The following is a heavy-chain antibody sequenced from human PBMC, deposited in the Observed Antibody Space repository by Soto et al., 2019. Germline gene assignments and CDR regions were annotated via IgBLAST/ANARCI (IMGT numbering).Heavy chain of an antibody. J-gene: IGHJ6*02. D-gene: IGHD1-1*01. CDR3: ARGGKERFRGSGMDV. Sequence: QVQLVQSGAEVKKPGSSVKVSCKASGGTFSSYAISWVRQAPGQGLEWMGEIISMFGAAMYAQKFQGRVTFTAHESASTAYMELSSLRSEDTAVYYCARGGKERFRGSGMDVWGQGTTVTVS. V-gene: IGHV1-69*01. CDR1: GGTFSSYA. CDR2: IISMFGAA.